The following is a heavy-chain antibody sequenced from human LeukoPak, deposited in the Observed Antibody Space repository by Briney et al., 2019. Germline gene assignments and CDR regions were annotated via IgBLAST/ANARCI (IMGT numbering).Heavy chain of an antibody. Sequence: SQTLSLTCAISGDSVSSSNAAWTWIRQSPSRGLEWLGRTCYRSKWYYEYAASLRGRLTVAPDTSKNQFSLELNSVTPEDTAVYYCVGGNLEFDSWGQGTLVTVSS. V-gene: IGHV6-1*01. CDR2: TCYRSKWYY. CDR3: VGGNLEFDS. J-gene: IGHJ4*02. D-gene: IGHD1-26*01. CDR1: GDSVSSSNAA.